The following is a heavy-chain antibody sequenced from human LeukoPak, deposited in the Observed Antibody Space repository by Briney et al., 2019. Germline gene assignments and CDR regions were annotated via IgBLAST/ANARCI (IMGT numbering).Heavy chain of an antibody. D-gene: IGHD3-9*01. V-gene: IGHV1-18*01. CDR2: IAPYEGDT. Sequence: GASVKVSCKVSGYTFGVYGLSWVRQAPDQGLGWLGWIAPYEGDTQYIPKLQDRVILTADTATTTVYMELRNLTIDDTAVYYCASNFIRTGYFGEYYLHWGQGTQVVVSS. CDR1: GYTFGVYG. J-gene: IGHJ1*01. CDR3: ASNFIRTGYFGEYYLH.